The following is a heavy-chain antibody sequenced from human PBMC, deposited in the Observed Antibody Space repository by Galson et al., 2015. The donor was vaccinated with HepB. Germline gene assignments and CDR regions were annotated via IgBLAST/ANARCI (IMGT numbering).Heavy chain of an antibody. CDR2: IDSSSTYI. Sequence: SLRLSCAASGFTFSRYSMNWVRQAPGKGLDWVSSIDSSSTYIYCADSVRGRFTISRHNAKNSLYLQMNSLRAEDTAVYYCGRDRAAGGELSFRNYYYYYGMDVWGQGTTVTVSS. J-gene: IGHJ6*02. CDR3: GRDRAAGGELSFRNYYYYYGMDV. CDR1: GFTFSRYS. V-gene: IGHV3-21*01. D-gene: IGHD3-16*02.